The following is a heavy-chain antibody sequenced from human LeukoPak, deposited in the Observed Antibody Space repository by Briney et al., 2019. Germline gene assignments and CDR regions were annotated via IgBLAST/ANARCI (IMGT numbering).Heavy chain of an antibody. CDR3: AKDSMVTANAFDI. V-gene: IGHV1-69*13. Sequence: SVKVSCRASGGTFSSYAISWVRQAPGQGLEWMGGIIPIFGTANYAQKFQGRVTITADESTSTAYMELSSLRSEDTAVYYCAKDSMVTANAFDIWGQGTMVTVSS. CDR2: IIPIFGTA. CDR1: GGTFSSYA. J-gene: IGHJ3*02. D-gene: IGHD5-18*01.